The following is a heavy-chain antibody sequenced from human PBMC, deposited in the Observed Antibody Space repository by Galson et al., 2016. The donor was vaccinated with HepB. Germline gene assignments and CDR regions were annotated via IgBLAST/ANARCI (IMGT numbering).Heavy chain of an antibody. J-gene: IGHJ4*02. V-gene: IGHV4-4*02. CDR3: VRVWGKYFDY. D-gene: IGHD7-27*01. Sequence: SETLSLTCAVSGGSLTNNNWWSWARQPPGKGLEWIGEMYHSGYTNYNPSLKSRVTISVDKSKNQFSLRLFAVTAADTAVYHCVRVWGKYFDYWDQGALVTVSS. CDR2: MYHSGYT. CDR1: GGSLTNNNW.